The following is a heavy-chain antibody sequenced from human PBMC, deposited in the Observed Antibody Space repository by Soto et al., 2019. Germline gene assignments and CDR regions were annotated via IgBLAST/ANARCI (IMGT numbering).Heavy chain of an antibody. Sequence: ASVKVSCKASGYTFTSYGISWVRQALGQGLEWMGWISAYNGNTNYAQKLQGRVTMTTDTSTSTAYMELRSLRSDDTAVYYCARASSRYYYYGMDVWGQGTTVTV. CDR3: ARASSRYYYYGMDV. V-gene: IGHV1-18*04. J-gene: IGHJ6*02. D-gene: IGHD2-15*01. CDR1: GYTFTSYG. CDR2: ISAYNGNT.